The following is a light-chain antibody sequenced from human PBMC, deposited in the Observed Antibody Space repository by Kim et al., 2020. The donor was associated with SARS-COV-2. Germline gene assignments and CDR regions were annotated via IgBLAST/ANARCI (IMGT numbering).Light chain of an antibody. Sequence: EQKERNTCKGDSLRRYYASWYQQKPGQAPVLVIYGKNNRPSGIPDRFSGSSSGNTASLTITGAQAEDEADYYCNSRDSSGNRVFGGGTQLTVL. J-gene: IGLJ2*01. V-gene: IGLV3-19*01. CDR1: SLRRYY. CDR2: GKN. CDR3: NSRDSSGNRV.